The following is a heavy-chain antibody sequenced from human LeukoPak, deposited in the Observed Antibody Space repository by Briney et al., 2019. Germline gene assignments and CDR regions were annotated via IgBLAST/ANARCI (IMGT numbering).Heavy chain of an antibody. CDR1: GFTFSSYG. D-gene: IGHD2-8*01. Sequence: GGSLRLSCAASGFTFSSYGMHWVRQAPGKGLEWVANIKEDGGEKFHVDSVKGRFTISRDNAKKSLYLQMNSLRAEGTAVYFCARVLGCTNGVCHDAFDIWGQGTVVTVSS. V-gene: IGHV3-7*01. CDR3: ARVLGCTNGVCHDAFDI. J-gene: IGHJ3*02. CDR2: IKEDGGEK.